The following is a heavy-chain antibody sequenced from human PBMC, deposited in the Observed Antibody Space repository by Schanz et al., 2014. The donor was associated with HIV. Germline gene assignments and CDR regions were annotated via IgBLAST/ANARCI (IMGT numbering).Heavy chain of an antibody. D-gene: IGHD1-1*01. CDR1: GFTFSSYA. CDR2: ISYDGNNK. V-gene: IGHV3-30-3*02. Sequence: VQVVDSGGGLVTPGGSLRLSCAASGFTFSSYAMHWVRQAPGKGLEWVAIISYDGNNKYYADSVKGRFTISRDNSKNTLYLQMNSLRAEDTAVYYCTKEVPPDVWGQGTTVTVSS. CDR3: TKEVPPDV. J-gene: IGHJ6*02.